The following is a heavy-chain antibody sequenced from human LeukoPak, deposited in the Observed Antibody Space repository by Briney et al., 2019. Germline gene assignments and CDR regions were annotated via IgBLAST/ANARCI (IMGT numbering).Heavy chain of an antibody. CDR2: ISGSGGST. D-gene: IGHD5-12*01. CDR3: AKDRGGYGPIYYYYGMDV. V-gene: IGHV3-23*01. CDR1: GFTFSSYA. Sequence: HPGGSLRLSCAASGFTFSSYAMSWVRQAPGKGLEWVSAISGSGGSTYYADSVKGRFTISRDNSKNTLYLQMNSLRAEDTAVYYCAKDRGGYGPIYYYYGMDVWGQGTTVTVSS. J-gene: IGHJ6*02.